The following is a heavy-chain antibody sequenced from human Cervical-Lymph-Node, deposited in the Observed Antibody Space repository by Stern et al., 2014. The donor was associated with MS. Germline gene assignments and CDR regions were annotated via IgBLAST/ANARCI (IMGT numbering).Heavy chain of an antibody. D-gene: IGHD4-17*01. J-gene: IGHJ4*02. CDR2: IYHTGST. CDR3: ARIGDDDGDFRLCY. Sequence: MQLVESGPGLVKPSQTLSLTCTVSGGSISSGGYSWSWIRQPPGKGLERVGYIYHTGSTYYNPSLKSRLDISVDTSKNQFSLKVRSVTAADTAVYYCARIGDDDGDFRLCYWGQGTLVTVSS. CDR1: GGSISSGGYS. V-gene: IGHV4-31*03.